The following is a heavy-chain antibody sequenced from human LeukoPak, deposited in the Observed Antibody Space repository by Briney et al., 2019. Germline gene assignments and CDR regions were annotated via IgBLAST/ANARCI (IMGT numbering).Heavy chain of an antibody. CDR1: GYTFTSYY. Sequence: ASVKVSCKSSGYTFTSYYMYWVRQAPGQGLEWMGIITPSGGSTSYAQKFQGRVTMTRDTSTSTVYMELSSLRSEDTAVHYCARDSGMVRGTVDYWGQGTLVTVSS. J-gene: IGHJ4*02. V-gene: IGHV1-46*01. CDR3: ARDSGMVRGTVDY. D-gene: IGHD3-10*01. CDR2: ITPSGGST.